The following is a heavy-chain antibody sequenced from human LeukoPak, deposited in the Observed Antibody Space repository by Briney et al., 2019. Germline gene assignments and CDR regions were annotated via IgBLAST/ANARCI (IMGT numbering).Heavy chain of an antibody. CDR1: GYTFTGYY. CDR2: INPNSGGT. Sequence: GSSVKVSCKASGYTFTGYYMHWVRQAPGQGLEWMGWINPNSGGTNYAQKFQGRVTMTRDTSISTAYMELSRLRSDDTAVYYCARSLRWPRPYYFDYWGQGTLVTVSS. J-gene: IGHJ4*02. CDR3: ARSLRWPRPYYFDY. V-gene: IGHV1-2*02. D-gene: IGHD2-15*01.